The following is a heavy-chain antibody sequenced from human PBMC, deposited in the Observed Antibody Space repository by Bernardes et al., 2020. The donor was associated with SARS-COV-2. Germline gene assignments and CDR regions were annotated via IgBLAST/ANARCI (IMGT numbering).Heavy chain of an antibody. J-gene: IGHJ4*02. CDR1: GFTFSSSV. CDR2: ISTGGSTK. D-gene: IGHD5-18*01. V-gene: IGHV3-48*03. Sequence: GRSLRVSCAASGFTFSSSVMNWVRQAPGKGLEWVSYISTGGSTKYYADSVKGRFTISRDNAKNSLYLQMNSLRAEDTAVYYCAREYTYGFDSWGQGTLVTVSS. CDR3: AREYTYGFDS.